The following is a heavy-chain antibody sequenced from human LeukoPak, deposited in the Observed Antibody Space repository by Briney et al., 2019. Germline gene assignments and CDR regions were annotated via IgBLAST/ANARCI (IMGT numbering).Heavy chain of an antibody. CDR3: AISRLGYCSSTSCPNYYYYYMDV. CDR2: IYYSGST. Sequence: PSETLSLTCTVSGGSISSYYWSWIRQPPGKGLEWIGYIYYSGSTNYNPSLKSRVTISVDTSKNQFSLKLSSVTAADTAVYYCAISRLGYCSSTSCPNYYYYYMDVWGKGTTVTVSS. D-gene: IGHD2-2*01. J-gene: IGHJ6*03. V-gene: IGHV4-59*01. CDR1: GGSISSYY.